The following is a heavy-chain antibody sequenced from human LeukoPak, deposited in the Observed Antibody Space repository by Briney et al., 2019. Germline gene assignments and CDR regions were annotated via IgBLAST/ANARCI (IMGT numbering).Heavy chain of an antibody. CDR2: IYSGGNT. CDR3: AKDMSLDY. D-gene: IGHD3-16*01. J-gene: IGHJ4*02. V-gene: IGHV3-53*05. Sequence: GGSLRLSCAASGFTVSSNYMSWVRQAPGKGLDWVSVIYSGGNTYYADSVKGRFTISRDNSKNTLYLQMNSLRTEDTALYYCAKDMSLDYWGQGTLVTVSS. CDR1: GFTVSSNY.